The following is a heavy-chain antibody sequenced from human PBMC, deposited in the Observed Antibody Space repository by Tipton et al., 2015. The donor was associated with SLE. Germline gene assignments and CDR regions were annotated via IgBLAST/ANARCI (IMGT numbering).Heavy chain of an antibody. D-gene: IGHD3-10*01. J-gene: IGHJ4*02. V-gene: IGHV4-38-2*01. CDR2: IYHSGST. CDR1: GYSISSGYY. CDR3: ARGKFGSGY. Sequence: LRLSCAVSGYSISSGYYWGWIRQPPGKGLEWIGSIYHSGSTYYNPSLKSRVTISVDTSKNQFSLKLSSVTAADTAVYYCARGKFGSGYWGQGTLVTVSS.